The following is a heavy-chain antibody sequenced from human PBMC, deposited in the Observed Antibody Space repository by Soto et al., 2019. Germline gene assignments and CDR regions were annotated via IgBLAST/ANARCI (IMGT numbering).Heavy chain of an antibody. CDR2: IYSSVST. J-gene: IGHJ4*02. V-gene: IGHV4-59*01. CDR3: ARDRGTDDS. Sequence: SETLSLTCTVSGVPINNFYWSWIRQTPGKGLEWIGYIYSSVSTNYNPSLRSRATISLDTSKNQFSLNLKSVTAADTAVYYCARDRGTDDSWGQGTLVTVSS. CDR1: GVPINNFY. D-gene: IGHD1-1*01.